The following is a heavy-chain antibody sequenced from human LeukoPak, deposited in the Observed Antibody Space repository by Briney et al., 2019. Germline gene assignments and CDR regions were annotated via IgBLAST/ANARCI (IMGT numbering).Heavy chain of an antibody. Sequence: SETLSLTCTVSGGSISSYYWSWIRQPPGKGLEWVGYIYYSGSTNYNPSLKSRVTISVDTSKNQFSLKLSSVTAADTAVYYCARVPYYYDSSGGGNYYYYYMDVWGKGTTVTVSS. CDR3: ARVPYYYDSSGGGNYYYYYMDV. CDR2: IYYSGST. CDR1: GGSISSYY. D-gene: IGHD3-22*01. J-gene: IGHJ6*03. V-gene: IGHV4-59*01.